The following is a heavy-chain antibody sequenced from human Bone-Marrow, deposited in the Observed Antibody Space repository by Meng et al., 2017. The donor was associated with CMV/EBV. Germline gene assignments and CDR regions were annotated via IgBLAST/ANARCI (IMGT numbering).Heavy chain of an antibody. J-gene: IGHJ6*02. V-gene: IGHV3-21*01. CDR2: ISSSSSYI. Sequence: GESLKISCAASGFTFSSYSMNWVRQAPGKGLEWVSSISSSSSYIYYADSVKGRLTISRDNAKNSLYLQMNSLRAEDTAVYYCARDAGRHMDVWGQGTTVTVAS. CDR3: ARDAGRHMDV. CDR1: GFTFSSYS.